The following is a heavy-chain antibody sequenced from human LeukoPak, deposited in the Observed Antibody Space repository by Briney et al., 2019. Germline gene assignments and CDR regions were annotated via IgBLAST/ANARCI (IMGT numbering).Heavy chain of an antibody. D-gene: IGHD3-22*01. J-gene: IGHJ4*02. CDR3: AKDTHCYDSSAPGY. CDR2: ISSSGSTI. CDR1: GFTFSSYE. Sequence: GGSLRLSCAASGFTFSSYEMNWVRQAPGKGVEWVSYISSSGSTIYYADSVKGRFTISRDNAKNSLYLQMNSLRAEDTAVYYCAKDTHCYDSSAPGYWGQGTLVTVSS. V-gene: IGHV3-48*03.